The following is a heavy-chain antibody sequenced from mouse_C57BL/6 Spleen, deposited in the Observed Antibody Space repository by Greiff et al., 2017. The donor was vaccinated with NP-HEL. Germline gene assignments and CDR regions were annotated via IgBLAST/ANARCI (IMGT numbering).Heavy chain of an antibody. D-gene: IGHD2-4*01. CDR2: INPSTGGT. J-gene: IGHJ1*03. CDR3: ARYDYPYFDV. Sequence: VHVKQSGPELVKPGASVKISCKASGYSFTGYYMNWVKQSPEKSLEWIGEINPSTGGTTYNQKFKAKATLTVDKSSSTAYMQLKSLTSEDSAVYYCARYDYPYFDVWGTGTTVTVSS. V-gene: IGHV1-42*01. CDR1: GYSFTGYY.